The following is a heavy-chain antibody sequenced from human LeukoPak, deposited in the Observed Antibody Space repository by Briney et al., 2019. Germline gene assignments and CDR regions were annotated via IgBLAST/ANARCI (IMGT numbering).Heavy chain of an antibody. CDR1: GGSIRGYY. Sequence: SETLSLTCSVSGGSIRGYYWSWIRQPPGKGVEWIGYIYYSGSTNYSPSLKSRVTMSLDTSKNQVSLKLNSVSAADTAVYYCARHISSGGTYAHFDYWGQGTLVTVSS. CDR2: IYYSGST. V-gene: IGHV4-59*08. J-gene: IGHJ4*02. D-gene: IGHD1-26*01. CDR3: ARHISSGGTYAHFDY.